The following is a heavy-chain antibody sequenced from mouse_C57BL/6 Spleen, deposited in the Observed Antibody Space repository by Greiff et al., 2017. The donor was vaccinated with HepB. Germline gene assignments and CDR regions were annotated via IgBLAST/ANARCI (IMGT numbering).Heavy chain of an antibody. CDR1: GFTFNTYA. CDR2: IRSKSSNYAT. V-gene: IGHV10-3*01. J-gene: IGHJ3*01. D-gene: IGHD2-4*01. Sequence: EVNVVESGGGLVQPKGSLKLSCAASGFTFNTYAMHWVRQAPGKGLEWVARIRSKSSNYATYYADSVKDRFTISRDDSQSMLYLQMNNLKTEDTAMYYCAYDYDGGAWFAYWGQGTLVTVSA. CDR3: AYDYDGGAWFAY.